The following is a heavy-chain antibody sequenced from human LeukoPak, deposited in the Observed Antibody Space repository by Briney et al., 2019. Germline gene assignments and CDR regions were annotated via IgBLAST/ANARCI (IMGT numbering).Heavy chain of an antibody. Sequence: ASVKVSCKASGYTFTSYYMHWVRQAPGQGLEWMGVINPSGGSTSYAQKFQGRVTMTRDTSTSTVYMELSSLRSEDTAVYYCARVRIMITFGGVQGFDYWGQGTLVTVSS. D-gene: IGHD3-16*01. V-gene: IGHV1-46*01. CDR2: INPSGGST. CDR1: GYTFTSYY. CDR3: ARVRIMITFGGVQGFDY. J-gene: IGHJ4*02.